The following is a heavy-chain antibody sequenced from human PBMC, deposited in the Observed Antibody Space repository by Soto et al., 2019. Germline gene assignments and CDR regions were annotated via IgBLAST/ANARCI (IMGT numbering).Heavy chain of an antibody. Sequence: SVKVSCKASGYTFTSYAMNWVRQAPGQRLEWMGWINGGNGDTKYSQKFQGRVTITRDTSASTAYMELSSLRSEDTAVYYCARRVNNWNDWFDPWGQGTLVTVSS. D-gene: IGHD1-20*01. CDR1: GYTFTSYA. V-gene: IGHV1-3*01. CDR3: ARRVNNWNDWFDP. J-gene: IGHJ5*02. CDR2: INGGNGDT.